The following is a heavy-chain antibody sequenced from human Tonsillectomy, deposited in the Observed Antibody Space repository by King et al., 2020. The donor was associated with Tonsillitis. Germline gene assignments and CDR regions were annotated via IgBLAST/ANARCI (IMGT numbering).Heavy chain of an antibody. CDR2: IYYSGST. J-gene: IGHJ3*02. V-gene: IGHV4-30-4*07. D-gene: IGHD3-9*01. Sequence: VQLQESGPGLVKPSQTLSLTCAVSGGSISSGGYSWSWIRQPPGKGLEWIGYIYYSGSTYYNPSLKSRVTISVDTSKNQFSLKLRSVTAADTAVYYCARGILTGYLKPSGDAFDIWGQGTMVTVSS. CDR1: GGSISSGGYS. CDR3: ARGILTGYLKPSGDAFDI.